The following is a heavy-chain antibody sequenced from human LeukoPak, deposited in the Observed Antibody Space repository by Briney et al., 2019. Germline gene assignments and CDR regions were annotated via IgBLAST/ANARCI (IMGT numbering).Heavy chain of an antibody. CDR3: ARALGYCSSTSCALRGAFDI. CDR1: GYTFTGYY. V-gene: IGHV1-2*02. CDR2: INPNSGGT. Sequence: GASVKVSCKASGYTFTGYYMHWVRQAPGQGLEWMGWINPNSGGTNYAQKFQGRVTMTRDTSISTAYMELSRLRSDDTAVYYCARALGYCSSTSCALRGAFDIWGQGTMVTVSS. J-gene: IGHJ3*02. D-gene: IGHD2-2*01.